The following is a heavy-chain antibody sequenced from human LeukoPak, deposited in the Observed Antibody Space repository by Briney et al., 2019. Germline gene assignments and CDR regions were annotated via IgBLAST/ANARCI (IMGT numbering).Heavy chain of an antibody. J-gene: IGHJ4*02. V-gene: IGHV3-23*01. CDR1: GFTFRNYA. Sequence: GGSLRLSCAVSGFTFRNYAMSWVRQAPGKGLEWVSSISGSGGSTYYADSMRGRFTISRDNSKNTLHLQMNSLRAEDTAVYYCAKGLNWGLYYFDYWGQGILVSVSS. CDR2: ISGSGGST. CDR3: AKGLNWGLYYFDY. D-gene: IGHD7-27*01.